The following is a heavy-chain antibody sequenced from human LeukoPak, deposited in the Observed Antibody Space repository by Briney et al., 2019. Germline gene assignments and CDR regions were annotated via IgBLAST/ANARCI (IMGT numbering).Heavy chain of an antibody. J-gene: IGHJ3*01. CDR2: ITRTGNDI. D-gene: IGHD3-10*01. CDR3: TRERYCGSGCAFDV. Sequence: GGSLRLACAASGFSFSDDVMNWVRQAPGKGLEWVSSITRTGNDIFYADSVKGRFTISRDNAKNSLFLQMNSLRDEDTAVYYCTRERYCGSGCAFDVWGQGTMVTVSS. CDR1: GFSFSDDV. V-gene: IGHV3-21*01.